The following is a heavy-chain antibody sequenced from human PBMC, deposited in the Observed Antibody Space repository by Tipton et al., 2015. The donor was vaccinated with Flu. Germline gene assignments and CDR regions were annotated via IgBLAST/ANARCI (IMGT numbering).Heavy chain of an antibody. CDR2: INQDGSQK. V-gene: IGHV3-7*01. J-gene: IGHJ4*02. Sequence: VQLVQSGGGLVQPGRALTLSCAVSGFNFDDLAMHWVRQAPGKGLEWVANINQDGSQKHYVDSVKGRFTISRDNPVNSMYMQMNSLRAEGTAVYYCVRAIYNSDNYSGQGTLVTVSS. D-gene: IGHD1-14*01. CDR3: VRAIYNSDNY. CDR1: GFNFDDLA.